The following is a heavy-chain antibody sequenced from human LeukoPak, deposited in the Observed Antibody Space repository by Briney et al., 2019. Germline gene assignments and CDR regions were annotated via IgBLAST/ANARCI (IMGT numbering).Heavy chain of an antibody. CDR2: IIPILGIA. V-gene: IGHV1-69*04. Sequence: SVKVSCKASGGTFSSYAISWVRQAPGQGLEWMGRIIPILGIANYAQKFQGRVTMTEDTSTDTAYMELSSLRSEDTAVYYCATDLKTLWAYYFDYWGQGTLVTVSS. D-gene: IGHD2/OR15-2a*01. CDR3: ATDLKTLWAYYFDY. J-gene: IGHJ4*02. CDR1: GGTFSSYA.